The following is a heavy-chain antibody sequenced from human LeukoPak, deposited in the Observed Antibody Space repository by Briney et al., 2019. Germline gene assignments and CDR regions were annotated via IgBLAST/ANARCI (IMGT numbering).Heavy chain of an antibody. CDR2: IYYSGST. CDR3: ARLLYGSGSYSNIFDS. D-gene: IGHD3-10*01. V-gene: IGHV4-39*01. J-gene: IGHJ4*02. Sequence: KPSETLSLTCTVSGGSISSSSYYWGWIRQPPGKGLEWIGSIYYSGSTYYNPSLKSRVTISVDTSKNQFSLKLSSVTAADTAVYYCARLLYGSGSYSNIFDSWGQGTLVTVSS. CDR1: GGSISSSSYY.